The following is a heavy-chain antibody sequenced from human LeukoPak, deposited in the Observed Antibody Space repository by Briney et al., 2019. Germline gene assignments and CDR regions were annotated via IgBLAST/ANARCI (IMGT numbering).Heavy chain of an antibody. D-gene: IGHD5-12*01. V-gene: IGHV3-23*01. CDR1: GFTFSSYA. Sequence: GGSLRLSCAASGFTFSSYAMTWVRQAPGKGLEWVSTISGNGGSTYYADSVKDRFTISRDNSKNTLYLQMNSLRVEDTAVYYCVKVIVTTSEKGGAFHIWGQGTMVTVSS. J-gene: IGHJ3*02. CDR3: VKVIVTTSEKGGAFHI. CDR2: ISGNGGST.